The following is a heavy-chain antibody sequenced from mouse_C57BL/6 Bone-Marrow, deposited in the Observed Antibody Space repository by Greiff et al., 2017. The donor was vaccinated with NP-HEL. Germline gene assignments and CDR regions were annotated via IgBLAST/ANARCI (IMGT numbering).Heavy chain of an antibody. Sequence: VQLQQSGPELVKPGASVKISCKASGYTFTDYYMNWVKQSHGKSLEWIGDINPNNGGTSYNQKFKGKATLTVDKSSSTAYMELRSLTSGDSAVYYCYCCRSSYDFDYWGQGTTLTDSS. CDR1: GYTFTDYY. J-gene: IGHJ2*01. CDR3: YCCRSSYDFDY. D-gene: IGHD1-1*01. CDR2: INPNNGGT. V-gene: IGHV1-26*01.